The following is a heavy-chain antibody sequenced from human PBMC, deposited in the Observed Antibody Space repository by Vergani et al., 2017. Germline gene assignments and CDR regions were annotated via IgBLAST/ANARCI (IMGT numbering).Heavy chain of an antibody. CDR2: IWYDGSNK. J-gene: IGHJ6*02. Sequence: QVQLVESGGGVVQPGWSLRLSCAASGFTFSSYGMHWVRQAPGKGLEWVAVIWYDGSNKYYADSVKGRFTISRDNSKNTLYLQMNSLRAEDTAVYYCARDHSAVFGVVINYYGMDVWGQGTTVTVSS. D-gene: IGHD3-3*01. CDR1: GFTFSSYG. CDR3: ARDHSAVFGVVINYYGMDV. V-gene: IGHV3-33*01.